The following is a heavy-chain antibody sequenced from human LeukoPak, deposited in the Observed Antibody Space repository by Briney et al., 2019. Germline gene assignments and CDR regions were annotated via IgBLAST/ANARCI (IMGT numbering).Heavy chain of an antibody. CDR3: ARERRTYYDSSGPFDF. V-gene: IGHV4-59*01. Sequence: SETLSLTCTVSGGSFSSYYWSWNRQPPGKGLEWIGYIYYSGSTNYNPSLKSRVTISVDTSKNQFSLKLSSVTAADTAVYYCARERRTYYDSSGPFDFWGQGTLVTVSS. D-gene: IGHD3-22*01. CDR2: IYYSGST. CDR1: GGSFSSYY. J-gene: IGHJ4*02.